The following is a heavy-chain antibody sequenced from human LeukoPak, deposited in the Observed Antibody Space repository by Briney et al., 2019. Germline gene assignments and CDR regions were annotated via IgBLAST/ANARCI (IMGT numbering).Heavy chain of an antibody. CDR2: ISWNSGSI. J-gene: IGHJ5*02. D-gene: IGHD2-15*01. V-gene: IGHV3-9*01. Sequence: PGRSLRLSCAASGFTFDDYAMHWVRQAPGKGLEWVSGISWNSGSIGYADSVKGRFTISRDNAKNSLYLQMNSLRAEDTALYYCAKDKKQLLLRYWFDPWGQGTLVTVSS. CDR3: AKDKKQLLLRYWFDP. CDR1: GFTFDDYA.